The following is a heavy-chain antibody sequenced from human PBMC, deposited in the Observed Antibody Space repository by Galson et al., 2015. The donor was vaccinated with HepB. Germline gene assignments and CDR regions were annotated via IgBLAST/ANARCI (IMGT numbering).Heavy chain of an antibody. CDR2: IYYSGST. CDR1: GGSIRSYY. CDR3: ARSDYSNLNWFDP. J-gene: IGHJ5*02. V-gene: IGHV4-59*01. D-gene: IGHD4-11*01. Sequence: ETLSLTCTVSGGSIRSYYWSWIRQSPGKGLEWIGYIYYSGSTNYNPSLKSRVTISVDRPKNQFSLKLSSVTAADTAVYYCARSDYSNLNWFDPWGQGTLVTVSS.